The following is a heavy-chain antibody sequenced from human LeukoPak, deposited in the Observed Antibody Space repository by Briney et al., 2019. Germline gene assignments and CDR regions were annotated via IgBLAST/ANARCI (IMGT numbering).Heavy chain of an antibody. CDR2: KYYSGST. CDR3: ARGPYSYDSSGAFDI. Sequence: SETLSLTCAVSGGSMTTRNYYWGWIRQPPGKGLEWIGHKYYSGSTYYNPSLKSRVSISVDTTIYQFSLNLSSVTAADTAVYFCARGPYSYDSSGAFDIWGQGTMVTVSS. D-gene: IGHD3-22*01. V-gene: IGHV4-39*07. CDR1: GGSMTTRNYY. J-gene: IGHJ3*02.